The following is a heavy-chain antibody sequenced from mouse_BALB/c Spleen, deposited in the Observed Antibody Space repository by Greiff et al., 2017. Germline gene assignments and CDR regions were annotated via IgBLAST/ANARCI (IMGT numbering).Heavy chain of an antibody. CDR2: IYPGDGDT. Sequence: QVQLKQSGAELARPGASVKLSCKASGYTFTSYWMQWVKQRPGQGLEWIGAIYPGDGDTRYTQKFKGKATLTADKSSSTAYMQLSSLASEDSAVYYCARGGSYGYFDVWGAGTTVTVSS. J-gene: IGHJ1*01. D-gene: IGHD1-1*01. CDR3: ARGGSYGYFDV. CDR1: GYTFTSYW. V-gene: IGHV1-87*01.